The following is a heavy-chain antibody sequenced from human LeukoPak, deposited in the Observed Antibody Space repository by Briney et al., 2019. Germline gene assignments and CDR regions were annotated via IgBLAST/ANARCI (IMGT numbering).Heavy chain of an antibody. J-gene: IGHJ6*02. CDR2: INPSGGST. CDR1: GYTFTSCY. Sequence: ASVKVSCKASGYTFTSCYMHWVRQAPGQGLEWMGIINPSGGSTSYAQKFQGRVTMTRDTSTSTVYMELSSLRSEDTAVYYCARDLYNWNDGGFYYYGMDVWGQGTTVTVSS. V-gene: IGHV1-46*01. D-gene: IGHD1-1*01. CDR3: ARDLYNWNDGGFYYYGMDV.